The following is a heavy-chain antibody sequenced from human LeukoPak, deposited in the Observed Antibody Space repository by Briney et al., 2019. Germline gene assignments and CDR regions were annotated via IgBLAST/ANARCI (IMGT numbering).Heavy chain of an antibody. Sequence: PGGSLRLSCAASGFRFSGHVMHWVRQAPGKGLEWVALISYDGSNKYYGDSVKGRFTISRDNSKNTLSLEMSSLRGDDTALYYCARDSGGSLFDLWGQGTLVVVSS. CDR3: ARDSGGSLFDL. CDR2: ISYDGSNK. J-gene: IGHJ4*02. V-gene: IGHV3-30*03. D-gene: IGHD6-19*01. CDR1: GFRFSGHV.